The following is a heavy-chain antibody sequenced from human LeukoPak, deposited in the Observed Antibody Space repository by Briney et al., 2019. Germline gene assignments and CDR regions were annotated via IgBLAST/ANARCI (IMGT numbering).Heavy chain of an antibody. Sequence: GASVKVPCEASGYTFTSYDINWVRQATGQGPEWMGWMNPNSGNTGYAQKFQGRVTMTRNTSISTAYMELSSLRSDDTAVYYCAARGASSSSLRPLDFWGQGTLVTVSS. CDR2: MNPNSGNT. D-gene: IGHD6-6*01. CDR3: AARGASSSSLRPLDF. V-gene: IGHV1-8*01. J-gene: IGHJ4*02. CDR1: GYTFTSYD.